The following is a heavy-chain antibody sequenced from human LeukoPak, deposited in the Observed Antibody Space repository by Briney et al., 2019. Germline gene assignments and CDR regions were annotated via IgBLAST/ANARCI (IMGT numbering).Heavy chain of an antibody. CDR2: ISGSGGST. V-gene: IGHV3-23*01. J-gene: IGHJ4*02. D-gene: IGHD6-19*01. CDR3: AKDRVAVAGSYYFDY. Sequence: GGSLRLSWAASRFTFSSYATSWVRQAPEKWLEWVSAISGSGGSTYYADSVKGRFTISRDNSKNTLYPQMNSLRAEDTAVYYCAKDRVAVAGSYYFDYWGQGTLVTVSS. CDR1: RFTFSSYA.